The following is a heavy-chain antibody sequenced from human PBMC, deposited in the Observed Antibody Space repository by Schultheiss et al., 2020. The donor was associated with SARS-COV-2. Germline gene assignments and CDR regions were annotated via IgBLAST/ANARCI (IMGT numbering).Heavy chain of an antibody. CDR3: ARGVITMVRGVIITKYWYFDL. V-gene: IGHV4-34*01. J-gene: IGHJ2*01. CDR1: GGSFSGYY. CDR2: INHSGST. Sequence: SETLSLTCAVYGGSFSGYYWSWIRQPPGKGLEWIGEINHSGSTNYNPSLKSQVTISVDTSKNQFSLKLSSVTAADTAVYYCARGVITMVRGVIITKYWYFDLWGRGTLVTVSS. D-gene: IGHD3-10*01.